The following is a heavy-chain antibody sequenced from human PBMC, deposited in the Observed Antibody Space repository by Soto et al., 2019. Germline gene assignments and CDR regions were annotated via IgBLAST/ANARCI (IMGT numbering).Heavy chain of an antibody. Sequence: VKVPCKASGYTFYRYAIHWGRQAPGQRPEWMGWINAGNGNTKYSEKFQGRITITRERSANTAFMELSSLTSDDTAMYFCASREVGMASCGLNSWGQGTPVTVSS. CDR3: ASREVGMASCGLNS. V-gene: IGHV1-3*01. CDR2: INAGNGNT. J-gene: IGHJ5*02. D-gene: IGHD1-26*01. CDR1: GYTFYRYA.